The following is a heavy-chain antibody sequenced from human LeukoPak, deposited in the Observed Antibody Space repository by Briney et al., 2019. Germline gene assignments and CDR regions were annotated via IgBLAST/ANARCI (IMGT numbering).Heavy chain of an antibody. CDR2: ISWNSGSI. Sequence: GGSLRLSCAASGFTFDDYAMHWVRQAPGKGLEWVSGISWNSGSIGYADSVKGRFTISRDNAKNSLYLQMNSLRAEDTAVYYCARPISGYDVDAFDIWGQGTTVTVSS. CDR3: ARPISGYDVDAFDI. D-gene: IGHD5-12*01. CDR1: GFTFDDYA. J-gene: IGHJ3*02. V-gene: IGHV3-9*01.